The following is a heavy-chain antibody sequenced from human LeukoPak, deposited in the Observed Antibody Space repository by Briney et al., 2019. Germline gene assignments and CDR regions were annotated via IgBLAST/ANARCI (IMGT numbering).Heavy chain of an antibody. J-gene: IGHJ4*02. V-gene: IGHV3-53*01. CDR2: IYSRGGT. CDR1: GFTFSSYA. Sequence: SGGSLRLSCAASGFTFSSYAMHWVRQAPGKGLECVSVIYSRGGTYYADSVQGRFTISRDASKNTLFLQMNSLRADDTAVYYCARKTDSSGSGDYWGQGTLVTVSS. CDR3: ARKTDSSGSGDY. D-gene: IGHD3-22*01.